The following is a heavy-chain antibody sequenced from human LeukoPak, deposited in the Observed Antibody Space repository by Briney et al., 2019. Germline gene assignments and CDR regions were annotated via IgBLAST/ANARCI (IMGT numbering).Heavy chain of an antibody. CDR1: GGSISSYY. J-gene: IGHJ4*02. Sequence: SETLSLTCTVSGGSISSYYWSWIRQPPGKGLEWIGYIYYSGSTNYNPSLKSRVTISVDTSKNQFSLKLSSVTAADTAVYYCARAAEGYYFDYWGQGTLVTVFS. V-gene: IGHV4-59*01. CDR3: ARAAEGYYFDY. CDR2: IYYSGST. D-gene: IGHD6-19*01.